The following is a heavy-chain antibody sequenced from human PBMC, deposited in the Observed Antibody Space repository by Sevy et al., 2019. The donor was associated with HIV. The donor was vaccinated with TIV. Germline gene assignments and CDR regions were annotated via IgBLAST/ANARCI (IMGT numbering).Heavy chain of an antibody. V-gene: IGHV4-59*01. D-gene: IGHD1-26*01. CDR1: GGSISSYY. Sequence: SETLSLTCTVFGGSISSYYWNWIRQPPGKGLEWIGYIYYSGSTKYNPSLKSRVTISVDMSKNQFSLKLSSVTAADTAVYYCARESPLGVEWELSRPQNWFDPWCQGTLVTVSS. J-gene: IGHJ5*02. CDR3: ARESPLGVEWELSRPQNWFDP. CDR2: IYYSGST.